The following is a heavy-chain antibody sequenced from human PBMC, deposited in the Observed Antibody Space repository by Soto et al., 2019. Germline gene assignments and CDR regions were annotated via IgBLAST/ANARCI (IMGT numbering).Heavy chain of an antibody. D-gene: IGHD3-22*01. Sequence: GASVKVSCKASGYTFTSYAMHWVRQAPGQRLEWMGWINAGNGNTKYSQKFQGRVTITRDTSASTAYMELSSLRSEDTAVYYCARTEYYYDSSGYYWGWFDPWGQGTLVTVSS. V-gene: IGHV1-3*01. J-gene: IGHJ5*02. CDR3: ARTEYYYDSSGYYWGWFDP. CDR1: GYTFTSYA. CDR2: INAGNGNT.